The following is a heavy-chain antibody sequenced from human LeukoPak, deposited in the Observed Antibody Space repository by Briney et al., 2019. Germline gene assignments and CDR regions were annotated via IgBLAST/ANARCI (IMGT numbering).Heavy chain of an antibody. CDR2: ISGTSGST. Sequence: PGGSLRLSCAASGFTFSSYAMSWVRQAPGKGLEWVSTISGTSGSTYYADSVKGRFTISRDNAKNSLYLQMNSPRAEDTALYYCAKDHLYYYDSSGQGIPNGMDVWGQGTTVTVSS. J-gene: IGHJ6*02. CDR3: AKDHLYYYDSSGQGIPNGMDV. CDR1: GFTFSSYA. V-gene: IGHV3-23*01. D-gene: IGHD3-22*01.